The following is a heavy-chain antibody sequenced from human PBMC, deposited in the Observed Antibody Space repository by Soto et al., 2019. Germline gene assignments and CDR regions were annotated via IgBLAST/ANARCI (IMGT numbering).Heavy chain of an antibody. V-gene: IGHV5-51*01. CDR3: ARHKDSSSWYSAYYYYYGMDV. CDR2: IYPGDSDT. J-gene: IGHJ6*02. CDR1: GYSFTCYW. Sequence: GESLKISCKGSGYSFTCYWIGWVRQMPGKGLEWMGIIYPGDSDTRYSPSFQGQVTISADKSISTAYLQWSSLKASDTAMYYCARHKDSSSWYSAYYYYYGMDVWGQGTTVTVSS. D-gene: IGHD6-13*01.